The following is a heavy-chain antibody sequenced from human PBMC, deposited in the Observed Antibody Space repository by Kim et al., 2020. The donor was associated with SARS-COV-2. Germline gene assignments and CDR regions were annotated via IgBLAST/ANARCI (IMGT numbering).Heavy chain of an antibody. J-gene: IGHJ4*02. V-gene: IGHV1-46*01. CDR3: ARVQYSSSRYFDY. Sequence: YARTFRGGVTMTRETSTSTVYMELCSLRAEDTAVYYCARVQYSSSRYFDYWGQGTLATVSS. D-gene: IGHD6-6*01.